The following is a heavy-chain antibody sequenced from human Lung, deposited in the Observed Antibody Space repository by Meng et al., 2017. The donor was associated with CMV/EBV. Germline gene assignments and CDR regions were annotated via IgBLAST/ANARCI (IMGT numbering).Heavy chain of an antibody. CDR3: AKGTNYDVGSGYHHNLFDY. D-gene: IGHD3-3*01. Sequence: LTXXASGFTLRTYGMHWVRQAPGKGLEWVALIWYDGSNENYADSVKGRFTISRDNSKSTLYLQMNSLRDEDTAVYYCAKGTNYDVGSGYHHNLFDYWXQGTPVTVSS. CDR2: IWYDGSNE. J-gene: IGHJ4*02. V-gene: IGHV3-33*06. CDR1: GFTLRTYG.